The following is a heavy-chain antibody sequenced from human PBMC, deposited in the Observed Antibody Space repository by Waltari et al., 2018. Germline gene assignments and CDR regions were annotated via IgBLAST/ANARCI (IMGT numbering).Heavy chain of an antibody. Sequence: QVQLVQSGAEVKKSGASVKVTCKASGHSFTDNDIHWVRQAPGQGLEWMGWINPKSGGTKYAQKFQGRVTMTRDTSISTAYMEVSRLRSDDTAVYYCARDRGVGATSDAFDVWGQGTMVAVSS. J-gene: IGHJ3*01. CDR1: GHSFTDND. D-gene: IGHD1-26*01. CDR2: INPKSGGT. V-gene: IGHV1-2*02. CDR3: ARDRGVGATSDAFDV.